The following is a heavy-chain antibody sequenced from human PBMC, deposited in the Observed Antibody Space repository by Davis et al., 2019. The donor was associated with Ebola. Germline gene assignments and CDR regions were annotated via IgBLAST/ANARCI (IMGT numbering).Heavy chain of an antibody. D-gene: IGHD3-3*01. Sequence: PGGSLRLSCAASGFTFSSYAMSWVRQAPGKGLEWVSAISGSGGSTYYADSVKGRFTISRDNSKNTLYLQMNSLRAENTAVYYCAKDPKYYDFWSGNYYYYYYGMDVWGQGTTVTVSS. CDR1: GFTFSSYA. CDR3: AKDPKYYDFWSGNYYYYYYGMDV. V-gene: IGHV3-23*01. CDR2: ISGSGGST. J-gene: IGHJ6*02.